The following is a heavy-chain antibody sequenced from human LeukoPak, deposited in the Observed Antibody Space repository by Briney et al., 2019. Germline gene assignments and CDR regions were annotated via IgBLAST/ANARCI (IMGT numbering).Heavy chain of an antibody. J-gene: IGHJ4*02. CDR3: ARDYGDYVIGFDY. V-gene: IGHV1-18*01. D-gene: IGHD4-17*01. Sequence: GASVHVSCKASGYTFTSYGISWVRQAPGQGLAWLGWVSPYSFNTNSAQKCQGRVTMTTDTSTSTAYMELRSLRSDDTAVYYCARDYGDYVIGFDYWGQGTLVTVSS. CDR2: VSPYSFNT. CDR1: GYTFTSYG.